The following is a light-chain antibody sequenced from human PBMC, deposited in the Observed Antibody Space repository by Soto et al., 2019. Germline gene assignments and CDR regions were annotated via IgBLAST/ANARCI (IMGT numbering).Light chain of an antibody. CDR2: GNS. CDR3: QVWDSGSGHVV. CDR1: SSNIGAGYD. J-gene: IGLJ2*01. V-gene: IGLV1-40*01. Sequence: QSVLTQPPSVSGAPGQRVTISCTGSSSNIGAGYDVHWYQQLPGTAPKLLIYGNSNRPSGVPDRFSGSKSGTSASLAITGLQAEDEADYYCQVWDSGSGHVVFGGGTKLTVL.